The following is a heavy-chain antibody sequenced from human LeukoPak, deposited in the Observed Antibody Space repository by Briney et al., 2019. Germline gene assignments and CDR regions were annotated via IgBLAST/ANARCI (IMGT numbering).Heavy chain of an antibody. CDR1: GGSFSAYY. J-gene: IGHJ3*01. CDR2: INHSGST. CDR3: ARGRRGFDV. D-gene: IGHD1-14*01. V-gene: IGHV4-34*01. Sequence: PSETLSLTCAVSGGSFSAYYWTWIRQPPGKGLEWIGEINHSGSTNYNPSLKSRVTISVDTSKNQFSLKLSSVTAADSAVYYCARGRRGFDVWGQGTMVTVSS.